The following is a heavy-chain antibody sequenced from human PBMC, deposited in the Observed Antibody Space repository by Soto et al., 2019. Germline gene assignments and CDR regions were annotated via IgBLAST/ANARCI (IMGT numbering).Heavy chain of an antibody. CDR1: GASIRSYH. CDR2: IQHTGNT. CDR3: AKDVSSRRWFDP. D-gene: IGHD3-16*01. V-gene: IGHV4-4*07. Sequence: QVQLQESGPGLVKPSETLSLTCAASGASIRSYHWSFLRQPAGKGLEWIGRIQHTGNTNYNPSLKSRVTMSADTSKNQISLKMTSVTAADTAVYFCAKDVSSRRWFDPWGQGVRVIVSS. J-gene: IGHJ5*02.